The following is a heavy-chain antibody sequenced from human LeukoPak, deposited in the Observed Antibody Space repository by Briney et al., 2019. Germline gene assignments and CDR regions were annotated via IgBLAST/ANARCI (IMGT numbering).Heavy chain of an antibody. D-gene: IGHD3-22*01. CDR3: ARDRDDSKYGMDV. Sequence: PSETLSLTCAVYGGSFSGYYWSWIRQPPGKGLEWIGEINHSGSTYYNPSLKSRVTISVDTSKNQFSLKLSSVTAADTAVYYCARDRDDSKYGMDVWGQGTTVTVSS. CDR2: INHSGST. CDR1: GGSFSGYY. V-gene: IGHV4-34*09. J-gene: IGHJ6*02.